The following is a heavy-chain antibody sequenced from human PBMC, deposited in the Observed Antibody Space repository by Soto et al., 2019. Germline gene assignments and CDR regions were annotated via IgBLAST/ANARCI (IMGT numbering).Heavy chain of an antibody. CDR2: INHSGST. CDR3: ARGLGYGGRITGTTCWFDP. J-gene: IGHJ5*02. V-gene: IGHV4-34*01. D-gene: IGHD1-7*01. CDR1: GGSFSGYY. Sequence: SETLSLTCAVYGGSFSGYYWSWIRQPPGKGLEWIGEINHSGSTNYNPSLKSRVTISVDTSKNQFSLKLSSVTAADTAVYYCARGLGYGGRITGTTCWFDPWGQGTLVTVSS.